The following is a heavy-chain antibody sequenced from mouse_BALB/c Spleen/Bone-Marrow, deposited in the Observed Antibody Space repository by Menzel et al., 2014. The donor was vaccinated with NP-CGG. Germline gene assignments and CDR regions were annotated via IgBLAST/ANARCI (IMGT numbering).Heavy chain of an antibody. CDR2: IDPSTGRT. J-gene: IGHJ2*01. CDR3: ARINGYDY. V-gene: IGHV1S81*02. CDR1: GYTFTSYW. Sequence: QVQLQQSGAELVKPGASGKLSCKASGYTFTSYWMHWVKQRPGQGLEWIGEIDPSTGRTDYNKKFKSQATLTVDKSSSTAYMHLSSLTSEDSAVYYCARINGYDYWGQGTTLTVSS. D-gene: IGHD2-2*01.